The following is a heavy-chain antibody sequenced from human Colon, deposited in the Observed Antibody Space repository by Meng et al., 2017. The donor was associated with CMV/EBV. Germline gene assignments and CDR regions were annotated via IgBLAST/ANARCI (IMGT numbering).Heavy chain of an antibody. CDR2: ISSSSSYI. Sequence: GGSLRHSCAASGFTFSSYSMNWVRQAPGKGLEWVSSISSSSSYIYYADSVKGRFTISRDNAKNSLYLQMNSLRAEDTAVYYCARESDELERRSYYYYGMDVWGQGTTVTVSS. CDR1: GFTFSSYS. V-gene: IGHV3-21*01. J-gene: IGHJ6*02. CDR3: ARESDELERRSYYYYGMDV. D-gene: IGHD1-1*01.